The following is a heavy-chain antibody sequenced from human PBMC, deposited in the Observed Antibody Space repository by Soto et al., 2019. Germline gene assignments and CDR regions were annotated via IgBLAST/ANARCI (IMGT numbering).Heavy chain of an antibody. CDR1: GFTYTNYW. CDR3: ATLPPGL. D-gene: IGHD7-27*01. J-gene: IGHJ4*02. CDR2: IHTDGSRT. V-gene: IGHV3-74*01. Sequence: EVQLVESGGGLVQPGGSLRLSCAASGFTYTNYWMDWVRQAPGKGLVWVSRIHTDGSRTSYADSVKGRFTISRDNAENTLYLQMNSLRAEDTAVYYCATLPPGLWGQRTLVTVSS.